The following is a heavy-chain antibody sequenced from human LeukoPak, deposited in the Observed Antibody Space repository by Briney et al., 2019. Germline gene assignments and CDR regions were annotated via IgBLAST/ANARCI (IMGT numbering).Heavy chain of an antibody. CDR3: ARANVLLWFGEFDTWFDP. J-gene: IGHJ5*02. V-gene: IGHV1-18*01. Sequence: ASVKVSCKASGYTFTSYGISWVRQAPGQGLEWMGWISAYNGNTNYAQKLQGRVTMTTDTSTSTAYMELRSLRSDDTAVYYCARANVLLWFGEFDTWFDPWGQGTLVTVSS. CDR2: ISAYNGNT. D-gene: IGHD3-10*01. CDR1: GYTFTSYG.